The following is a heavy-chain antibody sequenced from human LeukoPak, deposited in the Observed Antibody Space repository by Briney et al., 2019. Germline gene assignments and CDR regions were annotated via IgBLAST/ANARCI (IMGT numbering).Heavy chain of an antibody. Sequence: SETLSLTCTVSGGSMSTYYWSWIRQTPGKGLEWIGYIYYSGSTAYNPSLKSRVTISGDTSKNQFSLKLISVTAADAAVYYCAGHDYYGSGSYRWGQGTLVTVSS. V-gene: IGHV4-59*08. J-gene: IGHJ5*02. D-gene: IGHD3-10*01. CDR2: IYYSGST. CDR1: GGSMSTYY. CDR3: AGHDYYGSGSYR.